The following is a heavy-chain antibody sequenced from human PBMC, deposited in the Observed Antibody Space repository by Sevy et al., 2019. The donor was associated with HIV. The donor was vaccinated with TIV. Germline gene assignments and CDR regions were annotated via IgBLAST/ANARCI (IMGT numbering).Heavy chain of an antibody. J-gene: IGHJ4*02. CDR1: GFTFDTYW. V-gene: IGHV3-7*01. CDR2: IRQDGGEI. D-gene: IGHD3-16*01. CDR3: ARRFFDV. Sequence: GGSLRLSCAASGFTFDTYWMQWVRQAPGKGVEWVANIRQDGGEIYNSDSVKGRFTISGDNAKESLFLQMTNLKVEDSGIYYCARRFFDVWGQGVLVTVSS.